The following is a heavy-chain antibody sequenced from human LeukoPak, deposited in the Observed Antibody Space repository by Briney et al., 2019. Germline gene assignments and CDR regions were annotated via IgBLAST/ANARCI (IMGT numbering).Heavy chain of an antibody. D-gene: IGHD5-18*01. V-gene: IGHV4-4*07. Sequence: PSETLSLTCTVSGGSISSYYWSWIRRPAGKGLEWIGRIYTSGSTNYNPSLKSRVTMSVDTSKNQFSLKPSSVTAADTAVYYCARGGGGYSYGDYFDYWGQGTLVTVSS. CDR1: GGSISSYY. CDR3: ARGGGGYSYGDYFDY. J-gene: IGHJ4*02. CDR2: IYTSGST.